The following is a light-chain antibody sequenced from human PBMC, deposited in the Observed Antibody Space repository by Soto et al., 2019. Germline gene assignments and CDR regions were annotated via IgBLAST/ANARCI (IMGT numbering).Light chain of an antibody. J-gene: IGLJ1*01. CDR2: EVS. CDR3: SSYAGSNNSV. CDR1: SSDVGGYNY. V-gene: IGLV2-8*01. Sequence: QSVLTQPPSASGSPGQSVTISCTGTSSDVGGYNYVSWYQQHQGKAPKLMIYEVSKRPSGVPDRFSGSKSGNTASLTVSGLQAEDEADYYCSSYAGSNNSVFGTGTKLTVL.